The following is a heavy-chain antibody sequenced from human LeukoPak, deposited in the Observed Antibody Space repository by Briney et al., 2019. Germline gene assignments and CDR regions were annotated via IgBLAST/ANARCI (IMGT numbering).Heavy chain of an antibody. D-gene: IGHD3-22*01. CDR2: IKSKADGGTT. CDR1: GFTFGNAW. Sequence: GGSLRLSCAASGFTFGNAWMSWVRQAPGKGLEWVGRIKSKADGGTTDYAAPVKGRFTISKDDSKNTLYLRMNSLKTEDTAVYYCTTVPYYYDNSGYYHGVFDYWGQGTLVTVSS. CDR3: TTVPYYYDNSGYYHGVFDY. V-gene: IGHV3-15*01. J-gene: IGHJ4*02.